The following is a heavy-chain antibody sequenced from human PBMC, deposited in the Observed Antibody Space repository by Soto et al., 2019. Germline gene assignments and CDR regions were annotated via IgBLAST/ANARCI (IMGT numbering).Heavy chain of an antibody. CDR2: ISGGGAST. D-gene: IGHD2-2*01. V-gene: IGHV3-23*01. CDR3: AKDRAFCTSTNCQYWYLDL. CDR1: VFNHA. J-gene: IGHJ2*01. Sequence: GGSLRLSCAPSVFNHAMSWVRQAPGKGLEWVSAISGGGASTYYADSVKGRFTISRDDSKNILYLEMSSLRVDDTAMYYCAKDRAFCTSTNCQYWYLDLWGHGTLVTVSS.